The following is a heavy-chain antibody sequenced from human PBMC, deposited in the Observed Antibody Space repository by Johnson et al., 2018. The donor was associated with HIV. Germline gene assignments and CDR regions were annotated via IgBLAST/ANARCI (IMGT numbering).Heavy chain of an antibody. CDR3: ARAGVGAGAFDI. Sequence: GSLRLSCAASGFTFSSYDMHWVRQATGKGLEWVSAIGTAGDTYYPGSVKGRFTISRENAKNSLYLQMNSLRAGDTAVYYCARAGVGAGAFDIWGQGTMVTVSS. D-gene: IGHD1-26*01. CDR1: GFTFSSYD. V-gene: IGHV3-13*01. J-gene: IGHJ3*02. CDR2: IGTAGDT.